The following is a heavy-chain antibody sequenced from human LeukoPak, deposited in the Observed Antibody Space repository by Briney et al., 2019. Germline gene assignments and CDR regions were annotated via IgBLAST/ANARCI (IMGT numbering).Heavy chain of an antibody. D-gene: IGHD6-6*01. V-gene: IGHV1-2*02. CDR2: INPNSGGT. CDR1: GYTFTAYY. J-gene: IGHJ4*02. CDR3: ARDRQKYSSSSFDY. Sequence: ASVNVSCKASGYTFTAYYMHWVRQAPGQGLEWMGWINPNSGGTNYAQKFQGRVTMTRDTSISTAYMELSRLRSDDTAVYYCARDRQKYSSSSFDYWGQGTLVTVSS.